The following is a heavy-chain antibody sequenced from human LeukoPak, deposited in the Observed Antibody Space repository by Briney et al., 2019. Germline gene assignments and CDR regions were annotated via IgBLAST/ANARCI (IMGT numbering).Heavy chain of an antibody. CDR1: GFTFSSYA. D-gene: IGHD3-10*01. Sequence: PGGSLRLSCAASGFTFSSYAMSWVRQAPGKGLEWVSAISGSGGSTYYADSVKGRFTISRDNAKNSLYLQMNSLRAEDTAVYYCARGASGVAYYYYGMDVWGQGTTVTVSS. V-gene: IGHV3-23*01. CDR3: ARGASGVAYYYYGMDV. CDR2: ISGSGGST. J-gene: IGHJ6*02.